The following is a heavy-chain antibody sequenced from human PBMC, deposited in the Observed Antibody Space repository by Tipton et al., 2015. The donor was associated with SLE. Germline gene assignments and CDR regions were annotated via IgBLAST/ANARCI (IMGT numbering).Heavy chain of an antibody. D-gene: IGHD3-22*01. V-gene: IGHV3-48*01. J-gene: IGHJ5*02. Sequence: SLRLSCAASGFTFSSYSMNWVRQAPGKGLEWVSYISSSSSTIYYADSVKGRFTISRDNAKNSLYLQMNSLRAEDTAVYYCARDSSPDYYVSSGYPLGGPWGQGTLVTVSS. CDR2: ISSSSSTI. CDR3: ARDSSPDYYVSSGYPLGGP. CDR1: GFTFSSYS.